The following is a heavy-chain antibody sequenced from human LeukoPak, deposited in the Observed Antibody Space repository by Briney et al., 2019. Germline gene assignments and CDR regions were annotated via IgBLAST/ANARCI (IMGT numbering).Heavy chain of an antibody. D-gene: IGHD6-6*01. J-gene: IGHJ3*02. CDR1: GGSISSYY. V-gene: IGHV4-4*07. CDR3: ARGGAARYAFDI. CDR2: IYTSGST. Sequence: WETLSLSCTVSGGSISSYYWSWIRQPAGKGLEWIGRIYTSGSTNYNPSLKSRVTMSIDTSKNQFSLKLRSVTAADTAGYYCARGGAARYAFDICGQGKMVTVSS.